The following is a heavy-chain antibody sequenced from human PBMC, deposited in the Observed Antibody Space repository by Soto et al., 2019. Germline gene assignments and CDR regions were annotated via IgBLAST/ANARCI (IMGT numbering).Heavy chain of an antibody. Sequence: QVQLVESGGGVVQTGRSLRLSCAASGFTSHNFAIHWVRQAPGKGLQWVAVMSFDGSSKYYADSVKGRFTISRDNSKNMLYLQMNSLRPEDTAVYYCARDPSQIPGGYFDYWGRGTPVTISS. CDR1: GFTSHNFA. D-gene: IGHD1-20*01. V-gene: IGHV3-30-3*01. CDR3: ARDPSQIPGGYFDY. CDR2: MSFDGSSK. J-gene: IGHJ4*02.